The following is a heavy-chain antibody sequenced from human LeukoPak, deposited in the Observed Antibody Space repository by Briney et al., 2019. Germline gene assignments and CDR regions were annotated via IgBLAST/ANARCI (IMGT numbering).Heavy chain of an antibody. V-gene: IGHV1-69*13. CDR1: GGTFSSYA. J-gene: IGHJ5*02. Sequence: SVKVSCKASGGTFSSYAISWVRQAPGQGLEWMGGIIPIFGTANYAQKFQGRVTITADESTSTAYMELRSLRSDDTAVYYCARDKSGIDDHPSFDPWGQGTLVTVSS. CDR2: IIPIFGTA. CDR3: ARDKSGIDDHPSFDP. D-gene: IGHD1-14*01.